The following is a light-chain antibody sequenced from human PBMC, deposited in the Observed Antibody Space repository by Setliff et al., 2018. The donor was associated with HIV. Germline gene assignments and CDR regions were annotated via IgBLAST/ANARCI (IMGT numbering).Light chain of an antibody. V-gene: IGLV2-14*01. CDR3: SSYTSKNTRV. CDR2: EVS. J-gene: IGLJ1*01. CDR1: SSDVGGYNY. Sequence: QSVLTQPASVSGSPGQSVTIYCTGTSSDVGGYNYVSWYQQHPGKAPQLMISEVSNRPSGVSNRFSGSKSGNTASLTISGLQAEDEADYYCSSYTSKNTRVFGTGTKVTVL.